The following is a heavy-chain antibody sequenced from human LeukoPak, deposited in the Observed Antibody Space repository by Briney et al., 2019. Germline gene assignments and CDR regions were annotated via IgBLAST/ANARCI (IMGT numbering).Heavy chain of an antibody. Sequence: PETLSLTCAVYGGSFSGYYWSWIRQPPGEGLEWIGEINHSGSTNYNPSLKSRVTISVDTSKNQFSLKLSSVTAADTAVYYCARHRRNWFDPWGQGTLVTVSS. CDR3: ARHRRNWFDP. CDR2: INHSGST. D-gene: IGHD3-16*02. V-gene: IGHV4-34*01. CDR1: GGSFSGYY. J-gene: IGHJ5*02.